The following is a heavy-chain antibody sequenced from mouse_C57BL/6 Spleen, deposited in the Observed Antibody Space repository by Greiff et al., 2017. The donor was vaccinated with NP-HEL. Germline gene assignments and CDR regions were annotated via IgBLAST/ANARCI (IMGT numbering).Heavy chain of an antibody. J-gene: IGHJ4*01. CDR1: GFTFSDYG. Sequence: EVQVVESGGGLVKPGGSLKLSCAASGFTFSDYGMHWVRQAPEQGLEWVAYISSGSSTIYYADTVKGRFTISRDNAKNTLFLQMTSLRSEDTAMYYCARGGTYYAMDYWGKGPSVTVSS. CDR2: ISSGSSTI. CDR3: ARGGTYYAMDY. D-gene: IGHD3-3*01. V-gene: IGHV5-17*01.